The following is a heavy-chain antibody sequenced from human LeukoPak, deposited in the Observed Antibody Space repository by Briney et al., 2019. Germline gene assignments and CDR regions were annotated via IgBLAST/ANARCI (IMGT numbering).Heavy chain of an antibody. CDR3: ATYYDILSGYTFDY. V-gene: IGHV4-4*02. D-gene: IGHD3-9*01. CDR2: IHDTGST. Sequence: SSETMSLTCTASGGSISRSNWWSWVRQPPGKGLEWIGEIHDTGSTNYNPPLKSRVTMSLDKSKNQFSLNLNSVTAADTAVYYCATYYDILSGYTFDYWGQGTLVAVSS. J-gene: IGHJ4*02. CDR1: GGSISRSNW.